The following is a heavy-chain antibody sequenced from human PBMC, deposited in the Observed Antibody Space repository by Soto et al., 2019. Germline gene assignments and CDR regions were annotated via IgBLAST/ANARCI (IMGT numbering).Heavy chain of an antibody. CDR2: IYWDDDK. CDR1: GFSLSTSGVG. D-gene: IGHD4-4*01. CDR3: AHIISTTYFAY. J-gene: IGHJ4*02. V-gene: IGHV2-5*02. Sequence: QITLKESGPTLVKPTQTLTLTCTFSGFSLSTSGVGVGWIRQPPGKALEWLALIYWDDDKRYSPSLKSRLTITKEPSKNQVVLIMTNMDPVDTATYYCAHIISTTYFAYWGQGTLVTVSS.